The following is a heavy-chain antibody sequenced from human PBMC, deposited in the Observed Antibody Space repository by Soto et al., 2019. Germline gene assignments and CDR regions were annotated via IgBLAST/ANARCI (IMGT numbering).Heavy chain of an antibody. V-gene: IGHV4-34*01. D-gene: IGHD2-15*01. CDR2: INHSGST. J-gene: IGHJ4*02. CDR3: ARRRGGYCSGGSGPNYSGVADY. Sequence: QVQLQQWGAGLLKPSETLSLTCAVYGGSFSGYYWSWIRQPPGKGLEWIGEINHSGSTNYNPSLKRRVTISVDTSKNQFSLKLSSVTAADTAVYYCARRRGGYCSGGSGPNYSGVADYWGQGTLVTVSS. CDR1: GGSFSGYY.